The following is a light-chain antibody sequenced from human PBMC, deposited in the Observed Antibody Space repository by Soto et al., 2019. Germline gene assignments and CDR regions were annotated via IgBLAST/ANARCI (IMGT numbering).Light chain of an antibody. V-gene: IGKV3-11*01. Sequence: IVLTQSPDTLSLSPGETATLSCRASQSISDYLAWYQQKPGQAPRLLIYDASNRATGIPGRFSGSGSGTDFSLTISSLEAEDFATYYCQQRSDWPSAFGGGTRVEIK. CDR1: QSISDY. J-gene: IGKJ4*01. CDR2: DAS. CDR3: QQRSDWPSA.